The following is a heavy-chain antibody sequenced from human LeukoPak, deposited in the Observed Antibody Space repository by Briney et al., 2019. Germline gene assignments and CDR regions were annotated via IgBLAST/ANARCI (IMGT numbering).Heavy chain of an antibody. V-gene: IGHV1-18*01. CDR2: ISAYNGNT. D-gene: IGHD5-18*01. CDR3: ARNPYSYDYVDY. Sequence: ASVKVSCKASGYTFTTSDITWVRQAPGQGLEWMGWISAYNGNTRYAQKVQGRVTMTTDTTTSTAYMDLRTLRSDDTAMYYCARNPYSYDYVDYWGQRTLVTVSS. CDR1: GYTFTTSD. J-gene: IGHJ4*02.